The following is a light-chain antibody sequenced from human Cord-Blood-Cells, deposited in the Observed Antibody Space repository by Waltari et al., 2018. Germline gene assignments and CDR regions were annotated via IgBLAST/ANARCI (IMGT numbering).Light chain of an antibody. V-gene: IGLV3-1*01. CDR2: QDS. CDR3: QAWDSSTEVV. CDR1: KLGDKY. Sequence: SYELTQQPSVSVSPGQTASITCSGDKLGDKYACWYQQKPGQSPVLVIYQDSKRPSGIPERFSGSNSGNTATLTISGTQAMDEADYYCQAWDSSTEVVFGGGTKLTVL. J-gene: IGLJ2*01.